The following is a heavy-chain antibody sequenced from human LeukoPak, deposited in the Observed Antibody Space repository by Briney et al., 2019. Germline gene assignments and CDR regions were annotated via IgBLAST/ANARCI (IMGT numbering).Heavy chain of an antibody. CDR1: NGSFSLYY. V-gene: IGHV4-34*01. CDR3: ARGPPNGYSYGPFEY. Sequence: SETLSLTCAVSNGSFSLYYWAWIRQPPGKGLEWIGEIDHSGDTNYNPSLQSRLTMSVDTTKEQFSLRLNSVTAADTAIYFCARGPPNGYSYGPFEYWGQGVLVIVTS. J-gene: IGHJ4*02. D-gene: IGHD5-18*01. CDR2: IDHSGDT.